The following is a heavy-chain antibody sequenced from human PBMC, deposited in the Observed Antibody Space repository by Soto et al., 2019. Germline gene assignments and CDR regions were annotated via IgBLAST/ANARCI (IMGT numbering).Heavy chain of an antibody. CDR3: SREAVGAYASWVDP. J-gene: IGHJ5*02. CDR1: GYIFTTYS. CDR2: VSATNGKT. Sequence: QIQLVQSASEVRMPGASVKVSCKASGYIFTTYSITWLRQAPGQGLEWMGWVSATNGKTNYAQKFQDRVTMTTDTSTSTPYMELRILRSGDRSVEYWSREAVGAYASWVDPWGHGTEVT. V-gene: IGHV1-18*04. D-gene: IGHD2-2*01.